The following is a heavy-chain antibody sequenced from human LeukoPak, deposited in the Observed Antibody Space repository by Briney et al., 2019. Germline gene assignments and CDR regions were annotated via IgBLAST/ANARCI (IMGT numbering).Heavy chain of an antibody. CDR3: ARGPSSNWSGLDF. D-gene: IGHD6-13*01. J-gene: IGHJ4*02. V-gene: IGHV3-74*01. CDR2: ISPTGSTT. Sequence: GGSLSLSLAASGFSFSGHWRHWARQLPGKGLVWVSRISPTGSTTSYADSVKGRFTVSRDNAKNTLYLQVNNLRAEDTAVYYCARGPSSNWSGLDFWGQGTLLTVSS. CDR1: GFSFSGHW.